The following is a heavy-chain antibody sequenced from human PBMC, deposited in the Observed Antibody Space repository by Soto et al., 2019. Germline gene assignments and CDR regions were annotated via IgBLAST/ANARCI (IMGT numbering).Heavy chain of an antibody. D-gene: IGHD1-26*01. CDR3: ASLREGSVRPVDI. J-gene: IGHJ3*02. CDR2: IIPILGIA. CDR1: GGTFSSYT. V-gene: IGHV1-69*02. Sequence: QVQLVQSGAEVKKPGSSVKVSCKASGGTFSSYTISWVRQAPGQGLEWMGRIIPILGIANYAQKFQGRVTITADKSTSTAYMELSSLRSEDTAVYYGASLREGSVRPVDIWGQGTMVTVSS.